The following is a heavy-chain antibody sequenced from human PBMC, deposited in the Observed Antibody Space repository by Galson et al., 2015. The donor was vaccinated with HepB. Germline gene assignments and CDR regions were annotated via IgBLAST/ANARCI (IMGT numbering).Heavy chain of an antibody. CDR1: GYTFTNYG. Sequence: SVKVSCKASGYTFTNYGITWVRQAPGQGLEWMGWISAYNGDTNYAQKVQGRVTMTTDTSTSTAYMELRSLRSDDTAVYFCARDLRDTSGHMGLFWGQGTLVTVSS. V-gene: IGHV1-18*01. D-gene: IGHD3-22*01. J-gene: IGHJ4*02. CDR3: ARDLRDTSGHMGLF. CDR2: ISAYNGDT.